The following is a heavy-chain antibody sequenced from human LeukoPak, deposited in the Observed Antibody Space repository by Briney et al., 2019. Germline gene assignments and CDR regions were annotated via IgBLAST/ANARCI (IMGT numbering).Heavy chain of an antibody. CDR1: SGSISTSNYY. Sequence: SETLSLTCTVSSGSISTSNYYWGWIRQPPGKGLEWIGSIYHSGSTYYNPSLKSRVTISVDTSKNQFSLKLSSVTAADTAVYYCARADYSSTWSHDYYYMDVWGKGTTVTVSS. V-gene: IGHV4-39*07. J-gene: IGHJ6*03. D-gene: IGHD6-13*01. CDR2: IYHSGST. CDR3: ARADYSSTWSHDYYYMDV.